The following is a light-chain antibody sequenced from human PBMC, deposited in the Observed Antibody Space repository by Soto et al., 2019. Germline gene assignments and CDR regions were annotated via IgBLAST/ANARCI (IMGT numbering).Light chain of an antibody. CDR2: GAS. V-gene: IGKV3-15*01. CDR1: QSVNSN. CDR3: QQYKDWPLLT. Sequence: EIVMTQSPATLSVSPGERATLSCRASQSVNSNLAWYQHKPGQAPRLLIYGASTRATGIPARFGGSGSGTEFTLTISSLQSEDFAVYYCQQYKDWPLLTFGQGTKVEIE. J-gene: IGKJ1*01.